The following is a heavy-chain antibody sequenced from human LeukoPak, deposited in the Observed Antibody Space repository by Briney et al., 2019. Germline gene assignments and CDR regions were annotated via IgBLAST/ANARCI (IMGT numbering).Heavy chain of an antibody. CDR2: INPSGGST. J-gene: IGHJ4*02. CDR3: ARVGSSGWYFGNFDY. CDR1: GYTFTGYY. Sequence: ASVKVSCKASGYTFTGYYMHWVRQAPGQGLEWMGIINPSGGSTSYAQKFQGRVTMTRDMSTSTVYMELSSLRSEDTAVYYCARVGSSGWYFGNFDYWGQGTLVTVSS. D-gene: IGHD6-19*01. V-gene: IGHV1-46*01.